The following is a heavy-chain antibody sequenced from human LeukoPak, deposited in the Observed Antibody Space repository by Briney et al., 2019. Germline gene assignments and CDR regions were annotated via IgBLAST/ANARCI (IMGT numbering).Heavy chain of an antibody. Sequence: GGSLRLSCAASGFTFSTYSMNWVRQAPGKGLEWVSSLSSSSTYVYYADSVKGRFTISRDNAKNSLYLQMNSLRAEDTAVYYCARVRCSGAGCFYNFDYWGQGSLVTVSS. CDR3: ARVRCSGAGCFYNFDY. J-gene: IGHJ4*02. V-gene: IGHV3-21*01. CDR1: GFTFSTYS. D-gene: IGHD2-15*01. CDR2: LSSSSTYV.